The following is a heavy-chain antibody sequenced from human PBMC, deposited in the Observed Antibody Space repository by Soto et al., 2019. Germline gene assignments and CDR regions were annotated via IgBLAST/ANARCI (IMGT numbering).Heavy chain of an antibody. D-gene: IGHD1-1*01. CDR2: ISKNGDNQ. CDR3: AKDAYNAAFDV. Sequence: PGGSLRLSCATSGFSFNIFGMHWVRQAPGKALEWVGLISKNGDNQYYGDSAKGRFIISRDNPKNSLYLQLHSLRPDDTAVYCCAKDAYNAAFDVWGQGTKVTVSS. J-gene: IGHJ3*01. CDR1: GFSFNIFG. V-gene: IGHV3-30*18.